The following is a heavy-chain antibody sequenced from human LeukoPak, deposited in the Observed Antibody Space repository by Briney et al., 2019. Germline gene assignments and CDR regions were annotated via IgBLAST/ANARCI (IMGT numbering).Heavy chain of an antibody. V-gene: IGHV1-18*01. CDR2: ISAYNGNT. D-gene: IGHD3-10*01. J-gene: IGHJ6*02. Sequence: GASVKVSCKASGYTFTNYGISWVRQAPGQGLECMGWISAYNGNTNCAQKVQGRVTMTTDTSTSTAYMELRSLRSDDTAVYYCARGIISTPVYGMDVWGRGTTVTVSS. CDR3: ARGIISTPVYGMDV. CDR1: GYTFTNYG.